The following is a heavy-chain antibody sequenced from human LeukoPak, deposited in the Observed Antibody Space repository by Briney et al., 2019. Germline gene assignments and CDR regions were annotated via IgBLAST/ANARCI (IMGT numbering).Heavy chain of an antibody. CDR3: ARHLSCDGSGSYSPLDY. CDR2: IYYVGST. CDR1: GGSISSYY. D-gene: IGHD3-10*01. J-gene: IGHJ4*02. V-gene: IGHV4-59*08. Sequence: PSETLSLTCTVSGGSISSYYWSWIRQPPGKGLECIGYIYYVGSTNYNPSLKSRVTISVDTSKNQFSLKLSSVTAADSAVYYCARHLSCDGSGSYSPLDYWGQGTLVTVSS.